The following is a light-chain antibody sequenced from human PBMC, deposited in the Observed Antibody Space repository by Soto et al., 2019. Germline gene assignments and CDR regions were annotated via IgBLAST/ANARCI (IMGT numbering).Light chain of an antibody. Sequence: DIQMTQSPSTLSASVRDRVIITFRASQIINNRLAWYQQRPGKAPKLLIYWASTLESGVPSRFSGSGSGTEFTLTISSLQPDDFATYYCQQYNSYSTFGQGTKVDIK. CDR3: QQYNSYST. CDR1: QIINNR. J-gene: IGKJ1*01. CDR2: WAS. V-gene: IGKV1-5*03.